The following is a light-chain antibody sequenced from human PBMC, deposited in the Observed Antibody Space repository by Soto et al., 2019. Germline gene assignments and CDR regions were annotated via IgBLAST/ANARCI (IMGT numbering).Light chain of an antibody. V-gene: IGKV3-20*01. J-gene: IGKJ1*01. CDR3: QQYGSSPRT. CDR1: QSVSSSY. CDR2: GAS. Sequence: EIVLTQSPGTLSLSPGERATLSCRASQSVSSSYLAWYQQKPGQAPRLLIYGASSRATGIPDRFSGSRSGTDFALTISRLEREDFAVYYCQQYGSSPRTFGQGTKVEI.